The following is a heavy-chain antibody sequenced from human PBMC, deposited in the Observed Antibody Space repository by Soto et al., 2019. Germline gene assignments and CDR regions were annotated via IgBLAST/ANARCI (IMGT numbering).Heavy chain of an antibody. CDR2: IYWDDDK. V-gene: IGHV2-5*02. CDR3: AHRLLRFSGNGMDV. J-gene: IGHJ6*02. Sequence: QITLKESGPTLVKPTQTLTLTCTFSGFSLSTSGVGVGWIRQPPGKALEWLALIYWDDDKRYSPSLKSRLTITKHTSKNHVVLTITNKDPVDTATYSCAHRLLRFSGNGMDVWGQGTTVTVSS. D-gene: IGHD3-3*01. CDR1: GFSLSTSGVG.